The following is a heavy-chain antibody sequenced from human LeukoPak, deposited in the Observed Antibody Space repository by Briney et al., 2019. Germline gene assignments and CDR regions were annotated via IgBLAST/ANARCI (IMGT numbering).Heavy chain of an antibody. CDR2: IYYSGST. CDR3: ARGSWTYYYGMDV. V-gene: IGHV4-59*01. D-gene: IGHD2-15*01. J-gene: IGHJ6*02. CDR1: GGSISRYY. Sequence: SGTLSLTCAGSGGSISRYYWSWIRQPPGKGLEWIGYIYYSGSTNYNPSLKSRVTISVDTSKNQFSLKLSSVTAADTAVYYCARGSWTYYYGMDVWGQGTTVTVSS.